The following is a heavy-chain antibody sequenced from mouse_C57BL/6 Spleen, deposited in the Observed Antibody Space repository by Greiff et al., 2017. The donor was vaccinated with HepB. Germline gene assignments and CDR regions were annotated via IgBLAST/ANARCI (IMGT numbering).Heavy chain of an antibody. V-gene: IGHV3-6*01. CDR2: ISYDGSN. CDR1: GYSITSGYY. Sequence: EVKLQESGPGLVKPSQSLSLTCSVTGYSITSGYYWNWIRQFPGNKLEWMGYISYDGSNNYNPSLKNRISITRDTSKNQFFLKLNSVTTEDTATYYCARASTVVAYYAMDYWGQGTSVTVSS. CDR3: ARASTVVAYYAMDY. D-gene: IGHD1-1*01. J-gene: IGHJ4*01.